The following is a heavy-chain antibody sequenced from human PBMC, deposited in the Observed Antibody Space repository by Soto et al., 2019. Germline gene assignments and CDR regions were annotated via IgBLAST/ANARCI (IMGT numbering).Heavy chain of an antibody. CDR2: ISWDGDFL. CDR3: AKEGNGGSSLDS. CDR1: GFKFDDYM. D-gene: IGHD2-15*01. V-gene: IGHV3-43*01. Sequence: EVLLVESGGGVVQPGGSLRLSCEASGFKFDDYMMHWVRQAPGKGLEWISRISWDGDFLDYADSIKGRFTVSRDNSKNFLYLHMNSLKTEDTAFYYCAKEGNGGSSLDSWGQGTLVTVSS. J-gene: IGHJ5*01.